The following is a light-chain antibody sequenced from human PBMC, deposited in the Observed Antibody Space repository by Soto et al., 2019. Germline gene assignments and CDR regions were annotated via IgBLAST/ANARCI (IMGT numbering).Light chain of an antibody. J-gene: IGKJ5*01. CDR3: QQYNNWPPIT. CDR1: QSVRSS. CDR2: DAS. Sequence: EIMMKQSPGTLSVSPGERATLFCRASQSVRSSLAWYQQKPGQAPRLFIYDASTRATGIPARFSGSGSGTEFTLTISSLQSEDFEVYYCQQYNNWPPITFGQGTRLAIK. V-gene: IGKV3-15*01.